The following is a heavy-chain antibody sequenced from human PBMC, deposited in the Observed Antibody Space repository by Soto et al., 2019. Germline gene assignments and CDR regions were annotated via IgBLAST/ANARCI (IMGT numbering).Heavy chain of an antibody. V-gene: IGHV3-30-3*01. CDR3: ARDPAAAGTPRPDYYYYYGMDV. CDR2: ISYDGSNK. CDR1: GFTFSSYA. D-gene: IGHD6-13*01. Sequence: GGSLRLSCAASGFTFSSYAMHWFRQAPGKGLEWVAVISYDGSNKYYADSVKGRFTISRDNSKNTLYLQMNSLRAEDTAVYYCARDPAAAGTPRPDYYYYYGMDVWGQGTTVTVSS. J-gene: IGHJ6*02.